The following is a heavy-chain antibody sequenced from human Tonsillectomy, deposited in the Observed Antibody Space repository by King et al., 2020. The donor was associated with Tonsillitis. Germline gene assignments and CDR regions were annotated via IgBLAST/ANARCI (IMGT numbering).Heavy chain of an antibody. D-gene: IGHD1-26*01. CDR3: ARDSIPRSRAVFDV. CDR2: ITPIFGAT. Sequence: VQLVESGAEVKKPGSSLRVSCKAAGGTFTTETLSWVRQAPGQGLEWMGGITPIFGATKYAQNFQDRLTISADESTSTTYMELSSLRSEDTAIYYCARDSIPRSRAVFDVWGQGTRVTVSS. J-gene: IGHJ3*01. CDR1: GGTFTTET. V-gene: IGHV1-69*01.